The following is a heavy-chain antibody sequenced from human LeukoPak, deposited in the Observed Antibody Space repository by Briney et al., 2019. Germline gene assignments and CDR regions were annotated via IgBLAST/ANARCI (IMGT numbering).Heavy chain of an antibody. Sequence: SETLSLTCAVCGGSFSGYYWNWIRQPPGKGLEWIGEINHSGSTNYNPSLKSRVTISVDTSKNQFSLKLSSVTAADTDMYYCARARSAAGNFDYWGQGILVTVSA. CDR3: ARARSAAGNFDY. CDR1: GGSFSGYY. J-gene: IGHJ4*02. V-gene: IGHV4-34*01. D-gene: IGHD6-13*01. CDR2: INHSGST.